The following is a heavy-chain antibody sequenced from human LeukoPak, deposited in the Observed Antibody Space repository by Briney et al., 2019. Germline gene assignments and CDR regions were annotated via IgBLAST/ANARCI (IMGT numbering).Heavy chain of an antibody. CDR1: GYSFISYY. J-gene: IGHJ4*02. CDR3: ARAYNWNDKFDY. CDR2: INPSGGST. V-gene: IGHV1-46*01. D-gene: IGHD1-1*01. Sequence: ASVKVSCKASGYSFISYYIHWVRQAPGQGLEWMGIINPSGGSTSYAQNFQGRVTMTRDTSTGTVYMDLSSLTSEDTAVYYCARAYNWNDKFDYWGQGTLVTVSS.